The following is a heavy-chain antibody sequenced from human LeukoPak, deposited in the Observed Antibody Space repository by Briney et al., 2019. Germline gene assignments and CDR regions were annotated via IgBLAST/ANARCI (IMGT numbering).Heavy chain of an antibody. D-gene: IGHD3-9*01. CDR2: INQSGST. V-gene: IGHV4-39*07. J-gene: IGHJ4*02. CDR3: ARSLRLYYILTGYLH. Sequence: SETLSLTCTVSGGSISSSSYYWGWIRQPPGKGLEWIWEINQSGSTNYNPSLKIRVTISVDTSKNQFSLKLSSVTAADTAVYYCARSLRLYYILTGYLHWGQGTLVTVSS. CDR1: GGSISSSSYY.